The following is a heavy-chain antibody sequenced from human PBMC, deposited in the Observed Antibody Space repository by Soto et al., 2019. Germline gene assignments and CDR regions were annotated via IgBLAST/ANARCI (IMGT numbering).Heavy chain of an antibody. Sequence: ASVKVSCKASGYTFTSYYMHWVRQAPGQGLEWMGIINLSGGSTSYAQKFRGRVTMTRDTSTSTVYMELSSLRSEDTAVYYCALSGATPGYYFDYWGQGTLVTVSS. V-gene: IGHV1-46*01. J-gene: IGHJ4*02. CDR2: INLSGGST. CDR3: ALSGATPGYYFDY. CDR1: GYTFTSYY. D-gene: IGHD5-12*01.